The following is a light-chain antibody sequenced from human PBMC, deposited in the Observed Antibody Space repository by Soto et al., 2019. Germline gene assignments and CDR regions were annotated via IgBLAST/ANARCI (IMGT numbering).Light chain of an antibody. CDR2: DNN. J-gene: IGLJ1*01. CDR1: SSNIGAGYN. CDR3: QPYDTSLSGFYV. V-gene: IGLV1-40*01. Sequence: QSVLTQPPSVSGAPGQRVSISCTGSSSNIGAGYNVHWYQQLPGTAPKLLIYDNNNRPSGVPDRFSGSKSGTSASLAITGLQAEFEADYYCQPYDTSLSGFYVFGTGTKVTV.